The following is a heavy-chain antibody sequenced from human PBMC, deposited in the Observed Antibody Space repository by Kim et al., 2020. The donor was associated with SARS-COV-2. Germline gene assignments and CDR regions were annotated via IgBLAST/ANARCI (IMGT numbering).Heavy chain of an antibody. V-gene: IGHV4-59*09. Sequence: NPPHKSRVTTTIATSKNRFSLKLSSVTAADTAVYYCARGGIAALHWFDPWGQGTLVTVSS. CDR3: ARGGIAALHWFDP. D-gene: IGHD6-13*01. J-gene: IGHJ5*02.